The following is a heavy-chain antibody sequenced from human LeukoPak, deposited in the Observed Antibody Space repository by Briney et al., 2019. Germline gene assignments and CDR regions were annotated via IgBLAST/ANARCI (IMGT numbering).Heavy chain of an antibody. J-gene: IGHJ6*03. Sequence: SETLSLTCTVSGGSISSSSYYWGWIRQPPEKGLEWIGSIHYSGSTYYNPSLKRRVTISVDTSKNQFSLKLSSVIAADTAVYYCARHSTGYSSTTSLSDYYYYYYMDVWGKGTTVTVSS. CDR3: ARHSTGYSSTTSLSDYYYYYYMDV. CDR2: IHYSGST. D-gene: IGHD6-13*01. V-gene: IGHV4-39*01. CDR1: GGSISSSSYY.